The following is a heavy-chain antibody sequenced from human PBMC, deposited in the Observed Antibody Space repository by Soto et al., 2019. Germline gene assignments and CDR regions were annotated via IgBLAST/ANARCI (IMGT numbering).Heavy chain of an antibody. CDR1: GFTVSSNY. CDR2: IYSSGST. CDR3: ATAKGGLVRDILRVFDY. V-gene: IGHV3-66*01. D-gene: IGHD2-8*02. J-gene: IGHJ4*02. Sequence: GGSLRLSCAASGFTVSSNYMSWVRQAPGKGLEWVSVIYSSGSTYYADSVKGRFTISKDNSKNTLYLQMNSLRAEDTAVYYCATAKGGLVRDILRVFDYWGQGTLVTVSS.